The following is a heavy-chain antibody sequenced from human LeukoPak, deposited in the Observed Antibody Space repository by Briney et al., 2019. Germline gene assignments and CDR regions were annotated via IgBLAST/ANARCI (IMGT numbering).Heavy chain of an antibody. CDR2: INSDGSST. V-gene: IGHV3-74*01. CDR1: GFTFSSNW. J-gene: IGHJ4*02. D-gene: IGHD1-26*01. CDR3: AKDRLISGSYDFDY. Sequence: GGSLRLSCAASGFTFSSNWMHWVRQAPGKGLVWVSRINSDGSSTTYAESVKGRFTISRDNAKNTLYLQMNSLRAEDTAVYYCAKDRLISGSYDFDYWGQGTLVTVSS.